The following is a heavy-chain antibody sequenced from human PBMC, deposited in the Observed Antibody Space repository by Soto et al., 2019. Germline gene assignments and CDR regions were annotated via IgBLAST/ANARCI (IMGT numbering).Heavy chain of an antibody. D-gene: IGHD1-26*01. V-gene: IGHV1-69*01. Sequence: QVQLVQSGAEVKKPGSSVKVSCKASGGTFSSYAISWVRQAPGQGLEWMGGIIPIFGTANYAQKFQGRVTITADESTSTAYVELSSLRSEDTAVYYCARVFTFGDSGYYYGMDVWGQGTTVTVSS. CDR1: GGTFSSYA. CDR3: ARVFTFGDSGYYYGMDV. CDR2: IIPIFGTA. J-gene: IGHJ6*02.